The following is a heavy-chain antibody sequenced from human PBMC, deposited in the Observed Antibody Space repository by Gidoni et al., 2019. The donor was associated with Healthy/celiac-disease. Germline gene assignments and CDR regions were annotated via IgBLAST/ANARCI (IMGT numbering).Heavy chain of an antibody. D-gene: IGHD6-19*01. Sequence: QVQLQESGPGLVKPSQTLSLTCTVSGGSISSGDYDWSWIRQPPGKGLEWIGYIYYSGSTYYNPSLKSRVTISVDTSKNQFSLKLSSVTAADTAVYYCARLHSSGWYRGGYGMDVWGQGTTVTVSS. CDR1: GGSISSGDYD. V-gene: IGHV4-30-4*01. J-gene: IGHJ6*02. CDR2: IYYSGST. CDR3: ARLHSSGWYRGGYGMDV.